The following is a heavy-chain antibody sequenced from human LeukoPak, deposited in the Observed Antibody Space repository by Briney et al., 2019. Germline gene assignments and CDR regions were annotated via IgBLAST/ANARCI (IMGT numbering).Heavy chain of an antibody. J-gene: IGHJ4*02. Sequence: SETLSLTCTVSGYSISSGYYWGWIRQPPGKGLEWIGSIYYSGSTYYNPSLKSRVTISVDTSKNQFSLKLSSVTAADTAVYYCARHRGYCSSTSCYFLRAFDYWGQGTLVTVSS. CDR2: IYYSGST. CDR3: ARHRGYCSSTSCYFLRAFDY. V-gene: IGHV4-38-2*02. CDR1: GYSISSGYY. D-gene: IGHD2-2*01.